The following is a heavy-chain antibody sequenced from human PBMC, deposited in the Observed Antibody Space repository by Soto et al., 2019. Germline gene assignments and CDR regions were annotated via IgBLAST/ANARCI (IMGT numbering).Heavy chain of an antibody. CDR2: IYTSGST. Sequence: PSETLSLTCNVSGGSVRSYYWGWVRQPAGKPLEWIGRIYTSGSTNYNPSLKSRVSMSVDTSKNQFSLKVTSVTAADTAVYYCAREGASGFGMDVWGQGTTVTVSS. J-gene: IGHJ6*02. CDR3: AREGASGFGMDV. V-gene: IGHV4-4*07. D-gene: IGHD1-26*01. CDR1: GGSVRSYY.